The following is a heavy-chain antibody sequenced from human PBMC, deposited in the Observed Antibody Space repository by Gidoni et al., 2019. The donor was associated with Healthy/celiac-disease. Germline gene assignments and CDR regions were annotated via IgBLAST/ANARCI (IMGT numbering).Heavy chain of an antibody. V-gene: IGHV3-43*01. CDR3: AKDRRDGYNFGGVFDY. D-gene: IGHD5-12*01. Sequence: EVQLVESGGVVVQPGGSLRLSWAASGFTFGDYTMQWVRQAPGKGLEWVSLISLYGGSTYYADSVKGRFTISRDNSKNSLYLQMNSLRTEDTALYYCAKDRRDGYNFGGVFDYWGQGTLVTVSS. J-gene: IGHJ4*02. CDR2: ISLYGGST. CDR1: GFTFGDYT.